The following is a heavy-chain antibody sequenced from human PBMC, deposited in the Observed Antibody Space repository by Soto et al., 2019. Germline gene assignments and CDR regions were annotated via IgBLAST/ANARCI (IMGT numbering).Heavy chain of an antibody. CDR1: GDTFTGYY. Sequence: ASVWVSCKASGDTFTGYYMHCVRQAPGQGLEWMGWINPNSGGTNYAQKFQGWVTMTRDTSISTAYMELSRLRSDDTAVYYCARSYYDILTGLYSPFDYWVQGTLVTVSS. CDR3: ARSYYDILTGLYSPFDY. CDR2: INPNSGGT. V-gene: IGHV1-2*04. D-gene: IGHD3-9*01. J-gene: IGHJ4*02.